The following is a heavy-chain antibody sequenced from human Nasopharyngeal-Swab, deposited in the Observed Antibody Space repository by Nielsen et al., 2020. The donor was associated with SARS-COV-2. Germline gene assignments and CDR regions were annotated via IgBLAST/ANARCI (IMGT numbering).Heavy chain of an antibody. J-gene: IGHJ6*02. V-gene: IGHV3-13*04. CDR3: ARDLYSSGGKYYYYGMDV. Sequence: GESLKISCAASGFTLRREERKGGGKEKGKGMEWVSAIGTAGDTYYPGSVKGRFTISRENAKNSLYLQMNSLRAGDTAVYYCARDLYSSGGKYYYYGMDVWGQGTTVTVSS. CDR1: GFTLRREE. CDR2: IGTAGDT. D-gene: IGHD6-19*01.